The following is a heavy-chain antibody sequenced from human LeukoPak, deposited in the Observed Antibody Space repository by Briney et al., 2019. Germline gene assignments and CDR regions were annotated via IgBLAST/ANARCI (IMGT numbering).Heavy chain of an antibody. V-gene: IGHV1-46*01. Sequence: ASVKVSCKAFGYAFTSNYMHWVRQAPGQGPEWMGVISPSGGSTTYAQKFQGRATLTRDTSTSTAYMELRSLRSDDTAVYYCARDMEDIVVVPAAMRGLWFDPWGQGTLVTVSS. CDR1: GYAFTSNY. D-gene: IGHD2-2*01. CDR2: ISPSGGST. J-gene: IGHJ5*02. CDR3: ARDMEDIVVVPAAMRGLWFDP.